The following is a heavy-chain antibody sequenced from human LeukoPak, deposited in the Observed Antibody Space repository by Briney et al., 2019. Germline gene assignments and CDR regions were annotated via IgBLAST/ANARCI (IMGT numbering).Heavy chain of an antibody. D-gene: IGHD3-3*01. CDR2: INPSGGST. CDR1: GYTFTGYY. J-gene: IGHJ6*03. V-gene: IGHV1-46*01. Sequence: ASVKVSCKASGYTFTGYYMHWVRQAPGQGLEWMGIINPSGGSTSYAQKFQGRVTMTRDTSTSTVYMELSSLRSEDTAVYYCARGAFGSKDYYYYMDVWGKGTTVTVSS. CDR3: ARGAFGSKDYYYYMDV.